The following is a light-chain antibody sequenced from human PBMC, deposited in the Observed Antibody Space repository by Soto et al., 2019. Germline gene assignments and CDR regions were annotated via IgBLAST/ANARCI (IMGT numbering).Light chain of an antibody. J-gene: IGKJ1*01. CDR1: QTVRNN. CDR2: GAS. Sequence: EFVLTQSPGTLSLSPGERATLSCRASQTVRNNYLAWYQQKPGQAPRLLLYGASTRATGIPVRFSGTGSGTEFALTINSLQSEDFAVYYCQQYNDWPPWTFGQGTKVDIK. V-gene: IGKV3-15*01. CDR3: QQYNDWPPWT.